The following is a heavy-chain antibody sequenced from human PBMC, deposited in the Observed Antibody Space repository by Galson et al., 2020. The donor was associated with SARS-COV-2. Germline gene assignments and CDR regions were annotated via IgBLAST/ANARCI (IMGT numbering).Heavy chain of an antibody. CDR1: GFTFDDYA. J-gene: IGHJ6*02. Sequence: GGSLRLSCAASGFTFDDYAMHWVRQAPGKGLEWVSGISWNSGSIGYADSVKGRFTISRDNAKNSLYLQMNSLRAEDTALYYCAKSYIVATRAVGGMDVWGQGTTVTVSS. CDR3: AKSYIVATRAVGGMDV. V-gene: IGHV3-9*01. CDR2: ISWNSGSI. D-gene: IGHD5-12*01.